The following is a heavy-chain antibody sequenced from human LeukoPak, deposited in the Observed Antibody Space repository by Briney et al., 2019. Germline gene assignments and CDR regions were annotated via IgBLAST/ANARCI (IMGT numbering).Heavy chain of an antibody. CDR3: ASRCTNGVCTDWYFNL. J-gene: IGHJ2*01. V-gene: IGHV1-69*04. Sequence: SVKVSCKASGGTFSSYAISWVRQAPGQGLEWMGRIIPIFGIANYAQKFQGRVTITADKSTSTAYMELSSLRSEDTAVYYCASRCTNGVCTDWYFNLWGRGTLVTVSS. CDR2: IIPIFGIA. CDR1: GGTFSSYA. D-gene: IGHD2-8*01.